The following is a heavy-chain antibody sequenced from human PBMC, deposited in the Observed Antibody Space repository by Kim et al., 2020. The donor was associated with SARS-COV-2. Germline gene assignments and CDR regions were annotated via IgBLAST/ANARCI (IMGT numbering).Heavy chain of an antibody. D-gene: IGHD5-12*01. Sequence: ASLKVSCKASGYTFTGYYMHWVRQAPGQGLEWMGWINPNSGGTNYAQKFQGRVTMTRDTSISTAYMELSRLRSDDTAVYYCASHSGYDSYVAYWGQGTLVTVSS. CDR1: GYTFTGYY. J-gene: IGHJ4*02. CDR3: ASHSGYDSYVAY. CDR2: INPNSGGT. V-gene: IGHV1-2*02.